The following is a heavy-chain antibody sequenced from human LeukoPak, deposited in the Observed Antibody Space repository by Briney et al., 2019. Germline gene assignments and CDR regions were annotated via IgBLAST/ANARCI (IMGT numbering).Heavy chain of an antibody. V-gene: IGHV3-15*01. CDR1: GFTFSSYA. J-gene: IGHJ5*02. D-gene: IGHD3-22*01. CDR3: AKDFYDST. CDR2: IRSNSDGGTI. Sequence: GGSLRLSCAASGFTFSSYAMSWVRQAPGKGLEWVGRIRSNSDGGTIDYAAPVKGRFTLSRDDSKTTLYLQMNSLQTEDTAVYYCAKDFYDSTWGQGTLVTVSS.